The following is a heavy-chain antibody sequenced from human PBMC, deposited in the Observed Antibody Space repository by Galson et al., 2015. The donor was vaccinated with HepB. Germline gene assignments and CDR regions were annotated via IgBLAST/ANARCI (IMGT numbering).Heavy chain of an antibody. CDR1: GFTFSSYG. CDR3: ARVYHYSGYDPYYYYYVDV. J-gene: IGHJ6*03. CDR2: ISYDGSNK. D-gene: IGHD5-12*01. V-gene: IGHV3-30*03. Sequence: SLRLSCAASGFTFSSYGMHWVRQAPGKGLEWVAVISYDGSNKYYADSVKGRFTISRDNSKNTLYLQMNSLRAEDTAVYYCARVYHYSGYDPYYYYYVDVWGKGTTVTVSS.